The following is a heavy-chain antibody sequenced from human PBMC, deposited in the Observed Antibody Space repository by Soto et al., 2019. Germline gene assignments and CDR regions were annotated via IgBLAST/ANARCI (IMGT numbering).Heavy chain of an antibody. CDR2: INHSGFT. CDR3: ARGHGRFAH. Sequence: SETLSLTCDVSGGSFTGYYWSWIRQPPGKGLEWIGEINHSGFTNYNPSLTGRVTISLDTSKSQFSLKPSSLTAADTAFYFCARGHGRFAHWGQGTLVTVSS. CDR1: GGSFTGYY. V-gene: IGHV4-34*01. J-gene: IGHJ4*02.